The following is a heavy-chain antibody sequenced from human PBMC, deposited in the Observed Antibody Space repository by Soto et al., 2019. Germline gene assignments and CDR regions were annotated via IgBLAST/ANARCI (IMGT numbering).Heavy chain of an antibody. CDR3: ACLLRHDAFDI. CDR1: ESKCIVHW. D-gene: IGHD3-22*01. CDR2: INSDGSST. J-gene: IGHJ3*02. Sequence: SHILCYTAAESKCIVHWRHWIRQAPGKGLVWVSRINSDGSSTSYADSVKGRFTISRDNAKNTLYLQMNSLRAEDTAVYYCACLLRHDAFDIWGQGTMVTLSS. V-gene: IGHV3-74*01.